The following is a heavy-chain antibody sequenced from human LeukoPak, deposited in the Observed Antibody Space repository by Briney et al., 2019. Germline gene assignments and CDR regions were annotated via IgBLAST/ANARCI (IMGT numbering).Heavy chain of an antibody. CDR1: GLALRNYW. CDR2: INSDGTST. CDR3: ARGAKWAYYFDY. Sequence: GGSLRLSCAASGLALRNYWIHWVRQAPGGGLVWVSRINSDGTSTSYADSVKGRFTISRDNARTPVYLHLNSLTAEDTAVYYCARGAKWAYYFDYWGQGTLVTVSS. D-gene: IGHD1-26*01. V-gene: IGHV3-74*01. J-gene: IGHJ4*02.